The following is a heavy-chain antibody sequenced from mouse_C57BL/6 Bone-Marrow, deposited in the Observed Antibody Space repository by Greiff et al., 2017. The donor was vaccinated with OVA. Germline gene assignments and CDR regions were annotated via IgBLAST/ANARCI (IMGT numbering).Heavy chain of an antibody. CDR2: ISSGSSTI. D-gene: IGHD2-4*01. CDR1: GFTFSDYG. J-gene: IGHJ1*03. CDR3: ASEDYEWYVDV. Sequence: EVQLVESGGGLVKPGGSLKLSCAASGFTFSDYGMHWVRQAPEKGLEWVAYISSGSSTIYYADTVKGRFTISRDNAKNTLFLQMTSLRSEDTAMYYCASEDYEWYVDVWGTGTTVTVSS. V-gene: IGHV5-17*01.